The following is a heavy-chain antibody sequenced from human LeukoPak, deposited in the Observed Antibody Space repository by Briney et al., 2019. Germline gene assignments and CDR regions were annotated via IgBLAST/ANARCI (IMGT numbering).Heavy chain of an antibody. CDR3: ARAFRGLRPFDLGGYYYYMDV. D-gene: IGHD3-9*01. CDR2: ISAYNGNT. V-gene: IGHV1-18*01. J-gene: IGHJ6*03. CDR1: GYTFTSYG. Sequence: ASVKVSCKASGYTFTSYGISWVRQAPGQGLAWMGWISAYNGNTNYAQKLQGRVTMTTDTSTSTAYMELRSLRSDDTAVYYCARAFRGLRPFDLGGYYYYMDVWGKGTTVTIS.